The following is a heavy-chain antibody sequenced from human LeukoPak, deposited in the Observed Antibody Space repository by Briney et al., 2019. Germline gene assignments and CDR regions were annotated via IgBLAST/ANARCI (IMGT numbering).Heavy chain of an antibody. D-gene: IGHD3-22*01. CDR2: IYSGGST. J-gene: IGHJ4*02. CDR1: GFTVSSNY. V-gene: IGHV3-66*01. CDR3: ARDLASTWDFYDSSGYLDDY. Sequence: GGSLRLSCAASGFTVSSNYMAWVRQPPGKGLEWVSVIYSGGSTYYADSVKGRFTISRDNSKNTLYLQMNSLRAEDTAVYYCARDLASTWDFYDSSGYLDDYWGQGTLVTVSS.